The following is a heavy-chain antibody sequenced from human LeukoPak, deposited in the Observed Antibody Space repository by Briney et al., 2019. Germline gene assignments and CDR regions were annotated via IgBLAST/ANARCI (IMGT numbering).Heavy chain of an antibody. CDR1: GFTFSSYS. Sequence: PGGSLRLSCAASGFTFSSYSMNWARQAPGKGLEWVSSISSSSSYICYADSVKGRFTISRDNAKNSLYLQMNSLRAEDTAVYYCARDRILHSSGWYGYWGQGTLVTVSS. CDR2: ISSSSSYI. J-gene: IGHJ4*02. V-gene: IGHV3-21*01. D-gene: IGHD6-19*01. CDR3: ARDRILHSSGWYGY.